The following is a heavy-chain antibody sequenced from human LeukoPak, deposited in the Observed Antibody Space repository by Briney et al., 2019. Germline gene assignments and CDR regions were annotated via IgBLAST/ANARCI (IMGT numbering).Heavy chain of an antibody. CDR3: ARAVGGDGSGSL. CDR1: GGSISSYY. CDR2: IYYSGST. Sequence: PSETLSLTCTVSGGSISSYYWSWIRQPPGKGLEWIGYIYYSGSTNYNPSLKSRVTISVDTSKNQFSLKLSSVTAADTAVYYCARAVGGDGSGSLWGPGTLVTVSS. D-gene: IGHD3-10*01. V-gene: IGHV4-59*01. J-gene: IGHJ4*02.